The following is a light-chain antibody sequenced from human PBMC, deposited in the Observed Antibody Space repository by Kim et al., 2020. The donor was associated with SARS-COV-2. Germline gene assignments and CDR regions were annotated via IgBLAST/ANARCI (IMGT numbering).Light chain of an antibody. CDR2: INN. V-gene: IGLV1-40*01. CDR3: QSYDTSLSGSRV. CDR1: SANIGAGYD. Sequence: VTISCTGSSANIGAGYDVQWYQQLPGTAPKLLIYINNNRPSGVPDRFSGSKSGTSASLAITGLQAEDEADYYCQSYDTSLSGSRVFGGGTKLTVL. J-gene: IGLJ3*02.